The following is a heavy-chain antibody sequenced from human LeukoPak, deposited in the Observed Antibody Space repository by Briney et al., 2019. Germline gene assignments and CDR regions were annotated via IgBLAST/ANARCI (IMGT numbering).Heavy chain of an antibody. V-gene: IGHV3-33*01. CDR1: GFTFSSYG. CDR3: ARGNYYGSGYYYGMDV. Sequence: SGGSLRLSCAASGFTFSSYGMHWVRQAPGKGLEWVAVIWYDGSNKYYADSVKGRFTISRDNSKNTLYLQMNSLRAEDTAVYYCARGNYYGSGYYYGMDVWGQGTTVTVSS. D-gene: IGHD3-10*01. J-gene: IGHJ6*02. CDR2: IWYDGSNK.